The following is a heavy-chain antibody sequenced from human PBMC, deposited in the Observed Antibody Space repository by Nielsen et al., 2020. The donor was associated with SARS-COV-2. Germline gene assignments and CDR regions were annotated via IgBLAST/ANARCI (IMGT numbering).Heavy chain of an antibody. D-gene: IGHD3-16*01. Sequence: GESLKISCTASGFTFSDYYMTWIRQAPGKGLEWVSHIRGSSSHTNYAESVKGRFSISRDNAKKSLYLQMNSLKVEDTAVYYCARARMRLWRGESWTSLDYWGQGTLVAVSS. CDR3: ARARMRLWRGESWTSLDY. CDR2: IRGSSSHT. CDR1: GFTFSDYY. V-gene: IGHV3-11*05. J-gene: IGHJ4*02.